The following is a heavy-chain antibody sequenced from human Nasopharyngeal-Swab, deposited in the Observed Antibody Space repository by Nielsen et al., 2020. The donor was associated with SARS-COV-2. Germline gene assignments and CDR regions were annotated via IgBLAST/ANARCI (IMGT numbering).Heavy chain of an antibody. V-gene: IGHV6-1*01. CDR1: GDRVSGHSAG. D-gene: IGHD3-3*01. CDR3: ARGRDFSFDS. CDR2: TLYRSKWYN. Sequence: SQTLSPTCAIPGDRVSGHSAGWNWTRQSPSRGLEWLGRTLYRSKWYNDYAESVKSRIAVNPDKTKNQSSLQLNTVTPEDTAVYYCARGRDFSFDSWGQGTLVTASS. J-gene: IGHJ4*02.